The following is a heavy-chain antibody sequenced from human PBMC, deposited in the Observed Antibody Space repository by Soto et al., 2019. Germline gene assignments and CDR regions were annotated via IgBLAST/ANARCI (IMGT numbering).Heavy chain of an antibody. CDR2: IYQSGSP. CDR1: SGSIFTTNW. CDR3: ARQPVVATVTVGGGYVFDV. J-gene: IGHJ3*01. V-gene: IGHV4-4*02. D-gene: IGHD3-16*01. Sequence: QVQLQESGPGLVKPSGTLSLTCAASSGSIFTTNWWSWVRQSPGRGLQWIGDIYQSGSPKYNPSLKRRVSVSIDEAKDRFFLKLPAVTAADTAVSYCARQPVVATVTVGGGYVFDVWGQGTMVTVSS.